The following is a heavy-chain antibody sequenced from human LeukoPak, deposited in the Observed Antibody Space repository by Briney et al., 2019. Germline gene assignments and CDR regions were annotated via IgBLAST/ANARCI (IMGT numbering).Heavy chain of an antibody. Sequence: SETLSLTCTVSGGSITTYYGTWIRQSPGKGLEWIGYIYYSGSTTYNPSLKSRVTISVDTSKSQFPLRLNSVTAADTAVYYCARARAGSGGIDYWGQGTLVTVSS. D-gene: IGHD3-10*01. J-gene: IGHJ4*02. CDR1: GGSITTYY. V-gene: IGHV4-59*01. CDR2: IYYSGST. CDR3: ARARAGSGGIDY.